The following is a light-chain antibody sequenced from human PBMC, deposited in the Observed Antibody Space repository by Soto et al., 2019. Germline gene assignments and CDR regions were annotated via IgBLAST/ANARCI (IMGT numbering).Light chain of an antibody. Sequence: QSVLTQPASVSGSPGQSITISCTGTSSDVGFYKYVSWYQQHPGKVPKLLIYEVSNRPSGVSNRFSGSKSGNTASLTISGLQAEDEADYYCQSYDTRLSAHVFGTGTKLTVL. V-gene: IGLV2-14*01. CDR2: EVS. CDR1: SSDVGFYKY. J-gene: IGLJ1*01. CDR3: QSYDTRLSAHV.